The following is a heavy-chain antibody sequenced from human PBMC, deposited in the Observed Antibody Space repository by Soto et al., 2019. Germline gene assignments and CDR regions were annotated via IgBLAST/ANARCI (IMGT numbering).Heavy chain of an antibody. Sequence: QITLKESGPTLVKPTQTLTLPCTFSGFSLTTRGVGVGWIRQPPGKALEWLALIYWDDDKRYSPSLKSRLTITKDTPKNQVVLTLANMDPVDTATYYCAHVPGSGQLLYPSAYYMDVWGKGATVAVS. V-gene: IGHV2-5*02. CDR2: IYWDDDK. J-gene: IGHJ6*03. D-gene: IGHD3-10*01. CDR3: AHVPGSGQLLYPSAYYMDV. CDR1: GFSLTTRGVG.